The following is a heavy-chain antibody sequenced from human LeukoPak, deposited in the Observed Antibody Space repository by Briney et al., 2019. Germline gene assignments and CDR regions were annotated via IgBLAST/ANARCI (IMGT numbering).Heavy chain of an antibody. D-gene: IGHD2-2*01. CDR3: TTEVGYCSSTSCYRGWFDY. CDR2: IRAKDYGGTT. Sequence: GGSLRLSCTASGFIFGDYGMSWVRQAPGKRLEWVGLIRAKDYGGTTENAASVKGRFTISRDDSKSIAYLQMNSLKTEDTAVYYCTTEVGYCSSTSCYRGWFDYWGQGTLVSVSS. V-gene: IGHV3-49*04. J-gene: IGHJ4*02. CDR1: GFIFGDYG.